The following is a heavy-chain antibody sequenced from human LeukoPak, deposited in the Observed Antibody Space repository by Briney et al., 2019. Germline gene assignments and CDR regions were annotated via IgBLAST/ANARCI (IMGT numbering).Heavy chain of an antibody. CDR2: IKQDGNQN. V-gene: IGHV3-7*01. Sequence: GGSLRLSCVASGFTFSTYWMTWVRQAPGKGLEWVANIKQDGNQNYYVDSVRGRFTISRDNSKNSLYLQMDSLRVDDTAVYYCAKEVPTLLYYYYYMDVWGKGTTVTVSS. J-gene: IGHJ6*03. D-gene: IGHD1-1*01. CDR3: AKEVPTLLYYYYYMDV. CDR1: GFTFSTYW.